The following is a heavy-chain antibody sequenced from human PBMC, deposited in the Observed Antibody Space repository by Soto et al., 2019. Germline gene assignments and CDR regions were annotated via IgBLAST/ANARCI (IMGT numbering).Heavy chain of an antibody. J-gene: IGHJ6*02. V-gene: IGHV3-11*01. CDR3: ARVQGDDYGDPGDYYYGVDV. CDR1: GFDFSDFS. D-gene: IGHD4-17*01. Sequence: QMQLVEAGGGLVKPGGSLRLSCAVSGFDFSDFSMSWIRQAPGKGLEYVSHITSSGSSKYYADSVRGRFTISRDNAKNSLYLQVNSLRAEDSAVYYCARVQGDDYGDPGDYYYGVDVWGQGTPVTVSS. CDR2: ITSSGSSK.